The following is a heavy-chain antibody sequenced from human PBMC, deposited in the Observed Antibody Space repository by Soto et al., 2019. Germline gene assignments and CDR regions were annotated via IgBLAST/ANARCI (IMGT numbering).Heavy chain of an antibody. CDR2: INHSGST. CDR1: GGSFSGYY. CDR3: ARGLTTVTTVRYFDY. V-gene: IGHV4-34*01. Sequence: SETLSLTCAIYGGSFSGYYWSWIRQPPGKGLEWIGEINHSGSTNYNPSLKSRVTVSVDTSKDQFSLKLSSVTAADTAVYYCARGLTTVTTVRYFDYWGQGTLVTVSS. D-gene: IGHD4-17*01. J-gene: IGHJ4*02.